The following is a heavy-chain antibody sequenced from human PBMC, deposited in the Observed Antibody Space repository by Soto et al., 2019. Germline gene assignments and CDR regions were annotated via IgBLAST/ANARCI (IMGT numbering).Heavy chain of an antibody. D-gene: IGHD3-10*01. CDR3: ASSYGSGYRAFDY. V-gene: IGHV1-24*01. CDR1: GYTLTELS. CDR2: FDPEDGET. J-gene: IGHJ4*02. Sequence: GASVKVSCKVSGYTLTELSMHWVRQAPGKGLEWMGGFDPEDGETIYAQKFQGRVTMTADKSTSTAYMELGSLRSEDTAIYYCASSYGSGYRAFDYWGQGALVNVSS.